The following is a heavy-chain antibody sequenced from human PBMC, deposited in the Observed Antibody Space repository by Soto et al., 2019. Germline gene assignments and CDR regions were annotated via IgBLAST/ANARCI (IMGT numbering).Heavy chain of an antibody. D-gene: IGHD2-2*01. CDR2: MSYDGSNK. J-gene: IGHJ5*02. Sequence: GGSLRLSCAASGFTFSSYGMHWVRQAPGKGLEWVAVMSYDGSNKYYADSMKGRFTISRDNSKNTLYLQMNSLRAEDTAVYYCARDPSGVVPAARSNWFDPWGQGTLVTVSS. CDR3: ARDPSGVVPAARSNWFDP. V-gene: IGHV3-30*03. CDR1: GFTFSSYG.